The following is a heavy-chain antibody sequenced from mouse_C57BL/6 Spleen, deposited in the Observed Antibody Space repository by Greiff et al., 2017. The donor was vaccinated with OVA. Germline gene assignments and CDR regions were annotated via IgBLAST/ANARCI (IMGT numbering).Heavy chain of an antibody. CDR1: GFTFSSYA. Sequence: EVQRVESGGGLVKPGGSLKLSCAASGFTFSSYAMSWVRQTSEKRLEWVATISDGGSYTYYPDNVKGRFTISRDNAKNNLYLQMSHLKSEDTAMYYCAREGYGSSYFDYWGQGTTLTVSS. D-gene: IGHD1-1*01. J-gene: IGHJ2*01. CDR3: AREGYGSSYFDY. V-gene: IGHV5-4*01. CDR2: ISDGGSYT.